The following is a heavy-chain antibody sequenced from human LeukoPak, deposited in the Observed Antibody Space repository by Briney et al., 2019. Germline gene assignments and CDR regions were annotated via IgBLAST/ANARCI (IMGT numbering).Heavy chain of an antibody. CDR2: IKQDGSEK. J-gene: IGHJ4*02. V-gene: IGHV3-7*01. CDR3: ATDGGPFDH. Sequence: PGGSLRLSCVGSGFRLSGYWMSWVRQAPGKGLEWVANIKQDGSEKYYVDSVKGRFTISRDNAKNAQYLQMNSLRVEDTAIYYCATDGGPFDHWGQGTLVTVSS. CDR1: GFRLSGYW. D-gene: IGHD3-3*01.